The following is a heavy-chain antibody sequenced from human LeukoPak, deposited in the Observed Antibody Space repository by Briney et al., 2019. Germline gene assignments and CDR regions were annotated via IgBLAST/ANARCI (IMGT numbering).Heavy chain of an antibody. D-gene: IGHD2-2*01. CDR3: ARVSFYVVVPADFDI. V-gene: IGHV1-2*02. J-gene: IGHJ3*02. CDR1: GYTFTGYY. Sequence: GASVKVSCKASGYTFTGYYMHWVRQAPGQGLEWMGWINPNSGGTNYAQKFQGRVTMTRDTSISTAYMELSRLRSDDTAVYYCARVSFYVVVPADFDIWGQGTMVTVSS. CDR2: INPNSGGT.